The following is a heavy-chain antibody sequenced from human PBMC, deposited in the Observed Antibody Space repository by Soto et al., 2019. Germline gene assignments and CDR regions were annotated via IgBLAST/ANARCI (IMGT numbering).Heavy chain of an antibody. Sequence: SETLSLTCTVSGGSISSYYWSWIRQPPGKGLEWIGYIYYSGSTNYNPSPKSRVTISVDTSKNQFSLKLSSVTAADTAVYYCARAAPSGYCSGGSCYYSDYWGQGTLVTVSS. V-gene: IGHV4-59*01. J-gene: IGHJ4*02. CDR1: GGSISSYY. D-gene: IGHD2-15*01. CDR2: IYYSGST. CDR3: ARAAPSGYCSGGSCYYSDY.